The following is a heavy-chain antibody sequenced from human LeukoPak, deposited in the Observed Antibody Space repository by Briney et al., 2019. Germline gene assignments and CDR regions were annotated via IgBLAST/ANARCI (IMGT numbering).Heavy chain of an antibody. J-gene: IGHJ5*02. CDR2: INPNSGGT. D-gene: IGHD6-13*01. V-gene: IGHV1-2*02. Sequence: GASVKVSCKASGYTFTGYYIHWVRQAPGQGLEWMGWINPNSGGTDYAQQFQGRVTMTRDTSISTAYMELSRLRSDDTAVYYCARDPTAIIAAFTLNWFDPWGQGTLVTVSS. CDR1: GYTFTGYY. CDR3: ARDPTAIIAAFTLNWFDP.